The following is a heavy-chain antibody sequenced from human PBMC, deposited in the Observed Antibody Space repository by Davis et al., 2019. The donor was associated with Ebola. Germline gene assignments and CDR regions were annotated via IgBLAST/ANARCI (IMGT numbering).Heavy chain of an antibody. CDR3: ARRVGARSGFDS. CDR2: MNPNSGNT. J-gene: IGHJ4*02. CDR1: GYTFTSYD. Sequence: ASVKVSCKASGYTFTSYDINWVRQATGQGLEWMGWMNPNSGNTGYAQKFQGRITMTRNISISTAYMELSSPRSDDTAVYYCARRVGARSGFDSWGQGSLVTVSS. V-gene: IGHV1-8*01. D-gene: IGHD1-26*01.